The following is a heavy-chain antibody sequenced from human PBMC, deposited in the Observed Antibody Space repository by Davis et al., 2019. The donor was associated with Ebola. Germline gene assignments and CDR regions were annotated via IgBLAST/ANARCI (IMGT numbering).Heavy chain of an antibody. Sequence: GESLNISCKGSGYSFTSYWIGWVRQMPEKGLEWLGIIYTGDSATRYSPSFQGQVTISADKSISTAYLQWSSLKASDTAMYYCARRVKMYHYDSSGYYWYFDLWGRGTLVTVSS. CDR1: GYSFTSYW. CDR2: IYTGDSAT. CDR3: ARRVKMYHYDSSGYYWYFDL. J-gene: IGHJ2*01. V-gene: IGHV5-51*01. D-gene: IGHD3-22*01.